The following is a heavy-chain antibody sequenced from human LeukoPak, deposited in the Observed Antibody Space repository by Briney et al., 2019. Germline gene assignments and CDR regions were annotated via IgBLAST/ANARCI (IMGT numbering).Heavy chain of an antibody. CDR3: ARDPRSYYYYMDV. J-gene: IGHJ6*03. CDR2: ISSSGRTM. V-gene: IGHV3-48*03. Sequence: GGSLRLSCAASGSIFSSYEMSWVRQAPGKGLEWVSYISSSGRTMYYADSVKGRFTVSRDNAKNSLYLQMNSLRAEDTAVYYCARDPRSYYYYMDVWGKGTTVTVSS. CDR1: GSIFSSYE.